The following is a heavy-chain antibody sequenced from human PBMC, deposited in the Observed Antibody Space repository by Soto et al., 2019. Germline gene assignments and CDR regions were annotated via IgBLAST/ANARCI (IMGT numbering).Heavy chain of an antibody. J-gene: IGHJ5*02. D-gene: IGHD3-10*02. CDR3: VREEEGVRGVVSLAS. Sequence: QVQMVQSGAEVKKPGASVKVSCKASGYTFTTYGLSWVRQAPGQGLEWMGWISPYYGYTKYAQKDQNRVTMTTDTATSTAYMELRRLRADDTAVYYCVREEEGVRGVVSLASWGQGTLVTVSS. CDR1: GYTFTTYG. CDR2: ISPYYGYT. V-gene: IGHV1-18*01.